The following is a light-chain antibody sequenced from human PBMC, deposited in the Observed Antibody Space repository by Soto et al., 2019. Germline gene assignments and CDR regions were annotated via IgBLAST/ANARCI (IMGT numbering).Light chain of an antibody. J-gene: IGLJ1*01. CDR3: CSSAPDSTYV. V-gene: IGLV2-23*01. Sequence: QSALAQPASVSGSPGQSITISCTGTSDDVGAYNSVSWYQQLPHKAPQVILYKGTQRPSGVSSRFSGSTSGNAASLTISGLQADYEADYFCCSSAPDSTYVFGTGTKLTVL. CDR2: KGT. CDR1: SDDVGAYNS.